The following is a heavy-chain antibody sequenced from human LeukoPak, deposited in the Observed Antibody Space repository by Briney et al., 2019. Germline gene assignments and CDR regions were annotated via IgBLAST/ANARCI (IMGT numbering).Heavy chain of an antibody. CDR2: IKQDGSEK. D-gene: IGHD5-12*01. Sequence: ETLSLTCTVSGGSISSSSYYWGWVRQAPGKGLEWVANIKQDGSEKYYVDSVKGRFTISRDNAKNSLYLQMNSLRAEDTAVYYCARGVRYSGYDYVKYWGQGTLVTVSS. CDR1: GGSISSSSYY. CDR3: ARGVRYSGYDYVKY. J-gene: IGHJ4*02. V-gene: IGHV3-7*01.